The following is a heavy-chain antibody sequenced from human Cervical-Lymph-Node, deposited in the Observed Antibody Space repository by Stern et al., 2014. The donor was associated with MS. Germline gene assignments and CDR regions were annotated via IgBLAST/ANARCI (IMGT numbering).Heavy chain of an antibody. J-gene: IGHJ4*02. V-gene: IGHV4-59*08. Sequence: MQLVESGPGLVQPSETLSLTCTVSGGSISNYYWSWIRQPPGKGLEWIGYIYYIGTTNYNPSLKSRVTISVDTSKNQFSLRLSSVNVADTAVYYCARHGDTSFVYWGQGTLVTISS. CDR1: GGSISNYY. D-gene: IGHD2-21*02. CDR2: IYYIGTT. CDR3: ARHGDTSFVY.